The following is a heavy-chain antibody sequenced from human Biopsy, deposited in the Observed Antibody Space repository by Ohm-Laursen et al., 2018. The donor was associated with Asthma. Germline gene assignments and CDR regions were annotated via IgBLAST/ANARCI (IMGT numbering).Heavy chain of an antibody. V-gene: IGHV1-69*13. Sequence: SVKVSCKPPGGTFSNFAISWVRQVPGQGLEWLGGIMTVFGTTNYAQKFQGRVTITADESTSTAYMEVTSLRSEDTAIYYCARCQVGYSSGWSLLLKKIYYPGMDVWGQGTAVTVSS. J-gene: IGHJ6*02. CDR2: IMTVFGTT. CDR1: GGTFSNFA. CDR3: ARCQVGYSSGWSLLLKKIYYPGMDV. D-gene: IGHD6-19*01.